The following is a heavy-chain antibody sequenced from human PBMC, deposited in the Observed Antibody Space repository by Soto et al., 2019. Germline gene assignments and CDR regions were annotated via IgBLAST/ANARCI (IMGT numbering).Heavy chain of an antibody. CDR3: ARDFYYYGSASPSMDG. J-gene: IGHJ6*02. Sequence: ASVKVSCKASGYTFTGYDINWVRQATGQGLEWMGWMNPNSGNTGYAQNFQGRVTMTRNTSISTAYMELSSLRSEDTAVYYCARDFYYYGSASPSMDGWGQGTTVTVSS. V-gene: IGHV1-8*01. CDR2: MNPNSGNT. CDR1: GYTFTGYD. D-gene: IGHD3-10*01.